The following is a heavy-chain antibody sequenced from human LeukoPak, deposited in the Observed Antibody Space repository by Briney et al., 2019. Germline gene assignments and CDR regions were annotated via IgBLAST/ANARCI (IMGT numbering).Heavy chain of an antibody. J-gene: IGHJ4*02. Sequence: GASVKVSCKASGYTFTSYAMHWVRQAPGQRLEWMGWINAGNGNTKYSQKFQGRVTITRDTSASTAYMELSSLRSEDTAVYYCVSQPPAVAGTHPFDYWGQGTLVTVSS. V-gene: IGHV1-3*01. D-gene: IGHD6-19*01. CDR1: GYTFTSYA. CDR3: VSQPPAVAGTHPFDY. CDR2: INAGNGNT.